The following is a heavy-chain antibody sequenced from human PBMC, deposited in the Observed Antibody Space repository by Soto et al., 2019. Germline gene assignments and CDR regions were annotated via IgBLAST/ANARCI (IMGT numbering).Heavy chain of an antibody. Sequence: PSETLSLTCTVSGGSINSGDYYWSWIRQPPGKGLEWIGYIYYSGSTNYNPSLKSRVTISVDTSENQFSLKLSSVTAADTAVYYCARGPPMILVSNYYYGMDVWGQGTTVTVSS. CDR1: GGSINSGDYY. CDR2: IYYSGST. CDR3: ARGPPMILVSNYYYGMDV. D-gene: IGHD3-16*01. J-gene: IGHJ6*02. V-gene: IGHV4-61*08.